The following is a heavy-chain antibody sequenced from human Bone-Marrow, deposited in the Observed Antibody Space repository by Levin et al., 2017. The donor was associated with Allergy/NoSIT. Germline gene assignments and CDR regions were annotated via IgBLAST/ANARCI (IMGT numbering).Heavy chain of an antibody. V-gene: IGHV4-4*02. Sequence: SETLSLTCAVSGVSITSGNWWGWVRQPPGKGPEWIGEIYDSGSTNYTNYNPSLESRVTISGDKSKTAFSLRLRSLTAADTAVYYCARVRSDAFDIWGQGTMVTVSS. CDR3: ARVRSDAFDI. D-gene: IGHD3-16*02. CDR1: GVSITSGNW. J-gene: IGHJ3*02. CDR2: IYDSGSTNYT.